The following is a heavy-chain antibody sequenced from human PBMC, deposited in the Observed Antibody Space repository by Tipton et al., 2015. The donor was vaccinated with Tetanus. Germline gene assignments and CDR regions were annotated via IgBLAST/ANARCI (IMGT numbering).Heavy chain of an antibody. CDR2: INAGNGNA. CDR1: GYTFTSYA. CDR3: ARGIHLLSSSPPGRSDY. J-gene: IGHJ4*02. Sequence: QSGAEVKKPGASEKVSCKASGYTFTSYAIHWVRQAPGQRLEWMGWINAGNGNAKYSQKFQGRVTITRDTSASTAYMELSSLRSEDTAVFYCARGIHLLSSSPPGRSDYWGQGTLVTVSS. V-gene: IGHV1-3*01. D-gene: IGHD6-6*01.